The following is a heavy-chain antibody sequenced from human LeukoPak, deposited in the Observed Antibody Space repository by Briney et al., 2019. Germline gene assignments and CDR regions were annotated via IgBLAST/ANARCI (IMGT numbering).Heavy chain of an antibody. Sequence: AASVTVSCKASGYTFTSYYMHWVRQAPGQGLEWMGWISPYNAYRKYAKTLQGRLTLTTDTSTSTAYMELRSLRSDDTAIYYCARNKLGGSADSWGLGTMVTVSS. CDR2: ISPYNAYR. D-gene: IGHD3-10*01. CDR3: ARNKLGGSADS. J-gene: IGHJ4*02. CDR1: GYTFTSYY. V-gene: IGHV1-18*04.